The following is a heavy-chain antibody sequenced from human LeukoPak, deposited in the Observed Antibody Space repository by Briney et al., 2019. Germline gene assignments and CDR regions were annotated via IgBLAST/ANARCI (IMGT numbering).Heavy chain of an antibody. CDR1: GFTFSSYS. J-gene: IGHJ3*02. CDR2: ISSSSSTI. D-gene: IGHD6-19*01. V-gene: IGHV3-48*01. CDR3: AREWDRYSSGWYVAAFDI. Sequence: GGSLRLSCAASGFTFSSYSMNWVRQAPGKGLEWVSYISSSSSTIYYADSVKGRFTISRDNAKNSLYLQMNSLRAEDTAVYYCAREWDRYSSGWYVAAFDIWGQGTMVTVSS.